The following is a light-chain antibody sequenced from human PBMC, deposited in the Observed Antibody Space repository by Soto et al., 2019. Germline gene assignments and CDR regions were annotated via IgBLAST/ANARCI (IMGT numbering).Light chain of an antibody. CDR2: EVT. J-gene: IGLJ1*01. CDR1: SSDVGRYNY. V-gene: IGLV2-8*01. Sequence: QSVLTQPPSASGSPGQSVTISCTGTSSDVGRYNYVSWYQQHTGKTPKLIIYEVTKRRSGVPDRFSASKSGNTASLTVSGLQAEDEADYYCSSHAGSNSFYVFGTGTKVTVL. CDR3: SSHAGSNSFYV.